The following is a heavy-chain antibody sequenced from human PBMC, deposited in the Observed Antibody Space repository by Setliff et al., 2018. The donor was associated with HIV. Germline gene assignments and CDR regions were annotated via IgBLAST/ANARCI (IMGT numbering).Heavy chain of an antibody. J-gene: IGHJ4*02. Sequence: SETLSLTCTVSGGSISSYYWSWIRQPPGKGLEWIGYIYSSGSTNYNPSLKSRVTISVDTSKNQFSLNLSSVTAADTAVYYCARSLGTIWGYDYWGQGRLVTVSS. V-gene: IGHV4-59*01. CDR1: GGSISSYY. CDR3: ARSLGTIWGYDY. D-gene: IGHD3-9*01. CDR2: IYSSGST.